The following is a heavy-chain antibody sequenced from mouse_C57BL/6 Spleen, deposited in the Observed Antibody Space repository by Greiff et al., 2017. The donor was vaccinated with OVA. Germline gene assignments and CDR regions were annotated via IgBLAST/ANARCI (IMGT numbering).Heavy chain of an antibody. CDR3: ARYDYDEAY. CDR2: INTGSGGT. CDR1: GYAFTNYL. Sequence: QVQLQQSGAELVRPGTSVKVSCKASGYAFTNYLIEWVKQRPGQGLEWIGVINTGSGGTNYNEKFKGKATLTADKSSSTAYMQLSSLTSEDSAVYFCARYDYDEAYWGQGTLVTVSA. V-gene: IGHV1-54*01. J-gene: IGHJ3*01. D-gene: IGHD2-4*01.